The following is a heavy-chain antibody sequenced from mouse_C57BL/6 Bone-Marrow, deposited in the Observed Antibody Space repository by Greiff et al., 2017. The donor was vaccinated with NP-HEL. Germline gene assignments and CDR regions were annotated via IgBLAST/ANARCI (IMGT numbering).Heavy chain of an antibody. CDR2: IDPSDSYT. CDR1: GYTFTSYW. J-gene: IGHJ4*01. CDR3: ARGDY. V-gene: IGHV1-59*01. Sequence: QVQLQQPGAELVRPGTSVKLSCKASGYTFTSYWMHWVKQRPGQGLEWIGVIDPSDSYTNYNQKFKGKATLTADTSSSTAYMQLSSLTSEDSAVYYCARGDYWGQGTSVTVSS.